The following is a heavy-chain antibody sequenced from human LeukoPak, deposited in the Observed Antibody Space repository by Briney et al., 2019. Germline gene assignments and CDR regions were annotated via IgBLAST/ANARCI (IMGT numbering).Heavy chain of an antibody. CDR3: ARGGGYSYGYVDY. Sequence: GGSLRLSCAASGFTFSTSWMHWVRQAPGKGLLWFSRINRDGSSTTHADSVKGRFTISRDNAKSTLYLQMNSLRAEDTAVYYCARGGGYSYGYVDYWGQGTLVTVSS. CDR1: GFTFSTSW. J-gene: IGHJ4*02. D-gene: IGHD5-18*01. CDR2: INRDGSST. V-gene: IGHV3-74*01.